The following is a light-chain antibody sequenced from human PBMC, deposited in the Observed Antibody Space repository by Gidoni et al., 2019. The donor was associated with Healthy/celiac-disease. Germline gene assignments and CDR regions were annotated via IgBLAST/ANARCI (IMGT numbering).Light chain of an antibody. CDR3: QQRSNWPLGCS. V-gene: IGKV3-11*01. Sequence: EIVLTQSPATLSLSPGERATLSCRASQSVSSYLAWYQQKPGQAPRLLIYDASNRATGIPARFSGSGYGTDFTLTISSLEPEDFAVYYCQQRSNWPLGCSFGQGTKLEIK. CDR2: DAS. CDR1: QSVSSY. J-gene: IGKJ2*04.